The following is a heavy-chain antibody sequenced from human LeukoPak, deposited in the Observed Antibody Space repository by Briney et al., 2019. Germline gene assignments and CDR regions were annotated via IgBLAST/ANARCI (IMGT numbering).Heavy chain of an antibody. CDR2: INWNGGST. CDR1: GFRFDDYG. J-gene: IGHJ4*02. CDR3: ARANYCSSTSCFIFEY. Sequence: GGSLRLSCAASGFRFDDYGMSWVRQAPGKGLEWVSGINWNGGSTGYADSVKGRFTISRDNAKNSLYLQMNSLRAEDTALYHCARANYCSSTSCFIFEYWGRGTLVTVSS. V-gene: IGHV3-20*01. D-gene: IGHD2-2*01.